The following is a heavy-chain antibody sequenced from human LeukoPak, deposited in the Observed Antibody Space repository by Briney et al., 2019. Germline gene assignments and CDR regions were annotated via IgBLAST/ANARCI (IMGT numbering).Heavy chain of an antibody. Sequence: SQTLSLTCTVSGGSISSGGYYWSWIRQHPGKGLEWIGYIYCSGSTYYNPSLKSRVTISVDTSKNQFSLKLSSVTAADTAVYYCAREAAAGTENWFDPWGQGTLVTVSS. CDR3: AREAAAGTENWFDP. V-gene: IGHV4-31*03. J-gene: IGHJ5*02. CDR1: GGSISSGGYY. D-gene: IGHD6-13*01. CDR2: IYCSGST.